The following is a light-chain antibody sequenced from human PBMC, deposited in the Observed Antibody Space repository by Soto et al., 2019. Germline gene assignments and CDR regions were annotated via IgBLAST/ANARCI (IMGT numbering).Light chain of an antibody. CDR2: DYN. CDR3: QSYDSSLTGWV. V-gene: IGLV1-40*01. CDR1: GSNIGANYA. J-gene: IGLJ1*01. Sequence: QSALTQPPSVSGAPGHRVTISCAGSGSNIGANYAVHWYQQLPGTAPKLLIYDYNKRPSGVPDRFSGSKSGTSASLAITGLQAEDEADYYCQSYDSSLTGWVFGTGTKVTVL.